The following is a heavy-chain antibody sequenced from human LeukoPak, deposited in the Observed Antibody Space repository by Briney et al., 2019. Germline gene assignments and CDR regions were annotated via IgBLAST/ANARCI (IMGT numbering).Heavy chain of an antibody. V-gene: IGHV4-39*01. CDR1: GGSIRSSYYY. D-gene: IGHD3-3*01. Sequence: PSETLSLTCTVSGGSIRSSYYYWGWIRQPPGKGLEWIGSIYDSGSTYYNPSLKSRVTISVGTSKNQFSLKLNSVTAADTAVYYCARQIGRFLEWSKYYFDYWGQGTLVTVSS. CDR2: IYDSGST. J-gene: IGHJ4*02. CDR3: ARQIGRFLEWSKYYFDY.